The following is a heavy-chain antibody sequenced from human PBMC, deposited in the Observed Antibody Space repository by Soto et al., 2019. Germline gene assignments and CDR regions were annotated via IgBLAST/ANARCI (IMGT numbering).Heavy chain of an antibody. D-gene: IGHD3-22*01. V-gene: IGHV1-3*01. CDR1: GYPFPSFE. CDR2: ISNAGSGST. Sequence: ASVKVSCKTSGYPFPSFEIHWIRQAPGQRPEWMGGISNAGSGSTKYSQKFQDRLTISGDKRATTVFMALSSLTSEDTAIYYCARESSHYQDLFQNWGQGTPVTVPS. J-gene: IGHJ4*02. CDR3: ARESSHYQDLFQN.